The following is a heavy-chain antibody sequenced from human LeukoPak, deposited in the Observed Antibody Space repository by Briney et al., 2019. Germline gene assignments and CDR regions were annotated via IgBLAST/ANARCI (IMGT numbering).Heavy chain of an antibody. J-gene: IGHJ4*02. D-gene: IGHD3-9*01. CDR2: IRSNVHGGTT. Sequence: GGSLRLSCTTSGFTFSDDAMSWVRQAPGKGLEWVGVIRSNVHGGTTEYAAPVKGRFTISRDDSKSIAYLQMSSLKTEDTALYYCTRDSKDLTGYYIPHHYWGQGTLVTVSS. V-gene: IGHV3-49*04. CDR1: GFTFSDDA. CDR3: TRDSKDLTGYYIPHHY.